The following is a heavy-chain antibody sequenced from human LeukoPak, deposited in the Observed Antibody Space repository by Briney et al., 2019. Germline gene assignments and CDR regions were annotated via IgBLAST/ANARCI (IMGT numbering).Heavy chain of an antibody. V-gene: IGHV4-30-4*08. D-gene: IGHD3-3*01. J-gene: IGHJ5*02. Sequence: SQTLSLTCTVSGGSIRSGDYYWSWIRQPPGKGLEWIGYIYYSGSTYYNPSLKSRVTISVDTPKSQFSLKLSSVTDADTAVYYCARKLRFLEWLPYARWFDPWGQGTLVTVSS. CDR2: IYYSGST. CDR3: ARKLRFLEWLPYARWFDP. CDR1: GGSIRSGDYY.